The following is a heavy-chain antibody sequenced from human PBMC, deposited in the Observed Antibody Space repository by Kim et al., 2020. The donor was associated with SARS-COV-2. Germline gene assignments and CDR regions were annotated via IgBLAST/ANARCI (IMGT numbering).Heavy chain of an antibody. V-gene: IGHV4-61*02. D-gene: IGHD6-19*01. CDR3: AGAAVAGNNWFDP. J-gene: IGHJ5*02. Sequence: NPTLKSRVAISVDTSKNQFSLKLSSVTAADTAVYYCAGAAVAGNNWFDPWGQGTLVTVSS.